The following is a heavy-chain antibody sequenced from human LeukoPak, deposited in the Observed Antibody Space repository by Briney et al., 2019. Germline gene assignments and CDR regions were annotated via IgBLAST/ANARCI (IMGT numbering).Heavy chain of an antibody. CDR3: AKPDYYDSSGYYLRFFDH. J-gene: IGHJ4*02. V-gene: IGHV3-23*01. D-gene: IGHD3-22*01. Sequence: GGSLRLSCAASGFTFSSYAMSWVRQAPGKGLEWVLVISGSGGRTYYADSVKGRFSISRDNSKSTLYLQMSSLRAEDTAVYYCAKPDYYDSSGYYLRFFDHWGQGTLVTVSS. CDR2: ISGSGGRT. CDR1: GFTFSSYA.